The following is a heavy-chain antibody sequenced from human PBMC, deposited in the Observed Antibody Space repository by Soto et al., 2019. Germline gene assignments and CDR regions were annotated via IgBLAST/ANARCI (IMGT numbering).Heavy chain of an antibody. Sequence: EVQLVESGGGLVQPGESLSLSCAASGFTFSSYWMHWIRQAPGKGLVWVSRVSSEGSSTVYANSVKGRLTISRDNAKNTLYLQMNSLSDEDTAVYYCARGLPNYSSFDSWGQGTLVTVSS. CDR2: VSSEGSST. J-gene: IGHJ4*02. D-gene: IGHD4-4*01. V-gene: IGHV3-74*01. CDR3: ARGLPNYSSFDS. CDR1: GFTFSSYW.